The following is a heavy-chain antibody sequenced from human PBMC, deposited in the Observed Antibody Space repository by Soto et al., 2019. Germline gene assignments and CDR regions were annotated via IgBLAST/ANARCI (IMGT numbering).Heavy chain of an antibody. V-gene: IGHV3-7*01. CDR2: INQDGSGK. Sequence: GGSLRLSCAASGFTFSDSWMDWARQVPGKGPEWVANINQDGSGKNYVDSVEGRFTISRDNAKNSLYLQMNSLRAEDTAVYYCASLGRHGWGQGTTVTVSS. J-gene: IGHJ6*02. D-gene: IGHD3-16*01. CDR3: ASLGRHG. CDR1: GFTFSDSW.